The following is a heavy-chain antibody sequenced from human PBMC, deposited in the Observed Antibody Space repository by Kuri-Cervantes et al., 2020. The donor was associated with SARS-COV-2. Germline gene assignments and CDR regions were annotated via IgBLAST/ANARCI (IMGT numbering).Heavy chain of an antibody. CDR2: INPNSGGT. Sequence: ASVKVSCKASGYSFTAYHVHWVRQAPGQGLEWMGWINPNSGGTNCAQKFQGRVTMTRNTSISTAYMELSSLRSEDTAVYYCARAPYYDFWSGTSTDAFDIWGQGTMVTVSS. CDR1: GYSFTAYH. CDR3: ARAPYYDFWSGTSTDAFDI. D-gene: IGHD3-3*01. J-gene: IGHJ3*02. V-gene: IGHV1-2*02.